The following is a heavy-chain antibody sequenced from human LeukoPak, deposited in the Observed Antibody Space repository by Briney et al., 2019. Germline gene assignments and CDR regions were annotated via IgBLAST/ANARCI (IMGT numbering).Heavy chain of an antibody. CDR1: GYTFTSYG. J-gene: IGHJ3*02. Sequence: ASVKVSCKASGYTFTSYGISWVRQAPGQGLEWMGWISAYNGNTNYAQKLQGRVTMTTDTSTSTAYMELRSLRSDDTAVYYCARLKGYVWGSYRYTLDAFDIWGQGTMVTVSS. V-gene: IGHV1-18*01. CDR3: ARLKGYVWGSYRYTLDAFDI. D-gene: IGHD3-16*02. CDR2: ISAYNGNT.